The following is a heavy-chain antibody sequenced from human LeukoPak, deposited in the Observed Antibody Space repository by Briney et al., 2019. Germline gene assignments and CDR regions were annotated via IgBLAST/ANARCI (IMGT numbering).Heavy chain of an antibody. CDR1: GYTFTGYY. V-gene: IGHV1-2*06. J-gene: IGHJ4*02. D-gene: IGHD2-2*02. Sequence: ASVKVSCKASGYTFTGYYMHWVRQAPGQGPEWMGRINPNSGGTNYAQKFQGRVTMTRDTSISTAYMELSSLRSEDTAVYYCARGTRIVVVPAAILYYFDYWGQGTLVTVSS. CDR2: INPNSGGT. CDR3: ARGTRIVVVPAAILYYFDY.